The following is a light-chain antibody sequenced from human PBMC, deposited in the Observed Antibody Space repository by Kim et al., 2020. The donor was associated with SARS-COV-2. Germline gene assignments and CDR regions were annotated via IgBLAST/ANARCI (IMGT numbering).Light chain of an antibody. CDR3: QQYKSYPT. CDR1: QSISNW. CDR2: KAS. V-gene: IGKV1-5*03. Sequence: SASVGDRVTITCRASQSISNWLAWYQQKPGKAPNLLISKASSLESGVPSRFSGSGSGTEFTLTTSSLQPDDFATYYCQQYKSYPTFGQGTKVDIK. J-gene: IGKJ1*01.